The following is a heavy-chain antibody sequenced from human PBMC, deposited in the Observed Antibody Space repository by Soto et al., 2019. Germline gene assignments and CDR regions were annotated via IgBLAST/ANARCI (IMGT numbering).Heavy chain of an antibody. CDR2: ISGSAKST. J-gene: IGHJ4*02. V-gene: IGHV3-23*01. Sequence: PGGSLRLSCAASGFTFSSYAMAWVRQAPGKGLEWVSTISGSAKSTYYGDSVKGRFTISRDNSRNTLYLQMRSLRVDDTAVYYCAKFTTGWDSWGQGTVVTVSS. D-gene: IGHD6-19*01. CDR3: AKFTTGWDS. CDR1: GFTFSSYA.